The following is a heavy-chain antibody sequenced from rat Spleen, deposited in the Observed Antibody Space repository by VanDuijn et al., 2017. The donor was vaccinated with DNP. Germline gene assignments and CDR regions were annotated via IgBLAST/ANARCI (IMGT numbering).Heavy chain of an antibody. V-gene: IGHV5-22*01. Sequence: EVQLVESGGGLVQPGRSLKLSCAASGFTFSNYYMAWVRQAPTKGLEWVAYISYDGGITNYGDSVKGRFTISRDNAKSTLYLQMYSLRSEDMATNYCVRPDYYDGSYPHYWGQGVMVTVSS. CDR3: VRPDYYDGSYPHY. J-gene: IGHJ2*01. CDR2: ISYDGGIT. D-gene: IGHD1-12*02. CDR1: GFTFSNYY.